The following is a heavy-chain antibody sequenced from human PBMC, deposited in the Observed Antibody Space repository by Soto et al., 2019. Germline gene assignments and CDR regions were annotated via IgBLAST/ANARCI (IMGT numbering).Heavy chain of an antibody. CDR3: AKVPEYYDILTGVFDY. D-gene: IGHD3-9*01. Sequence: VQLLESGGGLVQPGGSPRLSCAASGFTFSSYAMSWVRQAPGKGLEWVSVISGSGGSTYYADSVKGRFTISRDNSKNTLYLQMNSLRAEDTAVYYCAKVPEYYDILTGVFDYWGQGTLVTVSS. CDR1: GFTFSSYA. CDR2: ISGSGGST. V-gene: IGHV3-23*01. J-gene: IGHJ4*02.